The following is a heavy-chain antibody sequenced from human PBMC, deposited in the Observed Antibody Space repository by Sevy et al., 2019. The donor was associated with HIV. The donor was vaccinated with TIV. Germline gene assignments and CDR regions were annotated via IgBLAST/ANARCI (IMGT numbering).Heavy chain of an antibody. Sequence: SETLSLTCTVSDGSISSSSCYWGWIRQPPGKGLEWIGSVYYSGSTYYNPSLKSRVTISVDTSKNQFSLKLSSVTAADTAVYYCARRHSIFSFDPWGQGTLVTVSS. J-gene: IGHJ5*02. CDR3: ARRHSIFSFDP. CDR1: DGSISSSSCY. V-gene: IGHV4-39*01. CDR2: VYYSGST. D-gene: IGHD3-9*01.